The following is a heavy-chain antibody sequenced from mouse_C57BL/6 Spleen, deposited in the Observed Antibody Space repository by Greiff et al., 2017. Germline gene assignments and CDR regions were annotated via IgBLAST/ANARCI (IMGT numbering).Heavy chain of an antibody. J-gene: IGHJ2*01. CDR1: GYTFTSYW. D-gene: IGHD2-13*01. V-gene: IGHV1-69*01. Sequence: QVHVKQPGAELVMPGASVKLSCKASGYTFTSYWVHWVKQRPGQGLEWIGEIDPSDSYTNYTQKFTGQSTFTVDKSSSTAYMQLSSLTSEDSAVYYCATLYYGDFDYWGQGTTLTVSS. CDR2: IDPSDSYT. CDR3: ATLYYGDFDY.